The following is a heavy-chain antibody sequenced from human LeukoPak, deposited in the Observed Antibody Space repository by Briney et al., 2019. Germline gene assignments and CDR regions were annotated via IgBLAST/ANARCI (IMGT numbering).Heavy chain of an antibody. J-gene: IGHJ4*02. D-gene: IGHD1-7*01. CDR3: AREVQTGTTLYYFDY. Sequence: PSETLSLTCTVSGYSISSGYYWGWIRQPPGKGLEWIGSIYHSGSTYYNPSLKSRVTISVDTSKNQFSLKLSSVTAADTAVYYCAREVQTGTTLYYFDYWGQGTLVTVSS. CDR1: GYSISSGYY. V-gene: IGHV4-38-2*02. CDR2: IYHSGST.